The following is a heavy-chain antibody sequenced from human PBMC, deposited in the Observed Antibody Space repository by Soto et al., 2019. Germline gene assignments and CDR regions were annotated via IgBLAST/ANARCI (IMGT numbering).Heavy chain of an antibody. Sequence: EASVKVSCKASGYTFTSYAMHWVRQAPGQRLEWMGWINAGNGNTKYSQKFQGRVTITRDTSASTAYMELSSLRSEDTAVYYCARDSDSSGYLLDYWGQGTLVTVSS. CDR2: INAGNGNT. CDR1: GYTFTSYA. V-gene: IGHV1-3*01. J-gene: IGHJ4*02. D-gene: IGHD3-22*01. CDR3: ARDSDSSGYLLDY.